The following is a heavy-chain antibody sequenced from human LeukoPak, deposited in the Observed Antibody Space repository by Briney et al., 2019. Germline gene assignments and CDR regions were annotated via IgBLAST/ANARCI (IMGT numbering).Heavy chain of an antibody. CDR2: ISSSSRTI. V-gene: IGHV3-48*02. J-gene: IGHJ6*02. Sequence: PGGSLRLSCAASGFIFGSYNMNWVRQAPGKGLEWISYISSSSRTIFYADSVKGRFTVSRDNVKNFLYLQMHSLRDEDTAVYYCAKESGGYNLTDVWGQGATVTVSS. CDR1: GFIFGSYN. D-gene: IGHD5-24*01. CDR3: AKESGGYNLTDV.